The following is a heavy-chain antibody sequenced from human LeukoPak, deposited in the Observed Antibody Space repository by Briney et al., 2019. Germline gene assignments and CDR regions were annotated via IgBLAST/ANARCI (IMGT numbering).Heavy chain of an antibody. CDR3: ARDMTAAGLRDAFDI. J-gene: IGHJ3*02. CDR1: GFTFSSYS. V-gene: IGHV3-48*01. Sequence: PSGGSLRLSCAASGFTFSSYSMNWVRQAPGKGLEWVSYISSSSSTIYYADSVKGRFTISRDNAKNSLYLQMNSLRAEDTAVYYCARDMTAAGLRDAFDIWGQGTMVTVSS. CDR2: ISSSSSTI. D-gene: IGHD6-13*01.